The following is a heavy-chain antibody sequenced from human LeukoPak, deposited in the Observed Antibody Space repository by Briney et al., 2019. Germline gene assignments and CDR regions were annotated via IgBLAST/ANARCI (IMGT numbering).Heavy chain of an antibody. CDR1: GGSISSYY. D-gene: IGHD3-3*01. V-gene: IGHV4-59*08. J-gene: IGHJ4*02. CDR2: IYYSGST. CDR3: ARQMTQRDYYDFWSGYYNPPSFDY. Sequence: PSQTLSLTCTVSGGSISSYYWSWIRRPPGKGLEWIGYIYYSGSTNYNPSLKSRVTISVDTSKNQFSLKLSSVTAADTAVYYCARQMTQRDYYDFWSGYYNPPSFDYWGQGTLVTVSS.